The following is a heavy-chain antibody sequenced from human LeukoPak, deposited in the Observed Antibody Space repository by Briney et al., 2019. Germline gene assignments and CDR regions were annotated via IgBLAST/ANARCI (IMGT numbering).Heavy chain of an antibody. CDR2: MNPNSGNT. CDR1: GYTFTSYD. CDR3: ARPNPDYADAFDI. J-gene: IGHJ3*02. V-gene: IGHV1-8*01. D-gene: IGHD4-17*01. Sequence: GASVKVSCKASGYTFTSYDINWVRQATGQGLEWMGWMNPNSGNTGYAQKFQGRVTMTRDTSTSTVYMELSSLRSEDTAVYYCARPNPDYADAFDIWGQGTMVTVSS.